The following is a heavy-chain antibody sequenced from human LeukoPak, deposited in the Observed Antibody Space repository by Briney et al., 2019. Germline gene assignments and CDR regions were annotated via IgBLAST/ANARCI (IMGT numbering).Heavy chain of an antibody. D-gene: IGHD1-1*01. J-gene: IGHJ5*02. CDR3: AREDGEWNEHWFDP. Sequence: GRSLRLSCAASGFTFSSYGMHWVRQAPGKGLEWVAVIWYDGSNKYYADSVKGRFTISRDNSKNTLYLQMNSLRAEDTAVYYCAREDGEWNEHWFDPWGRGTLVTVSS. CDR1: GFTFSSYG. V-gene: IGHV3-33*01. CDR2: IWYDGSNK.